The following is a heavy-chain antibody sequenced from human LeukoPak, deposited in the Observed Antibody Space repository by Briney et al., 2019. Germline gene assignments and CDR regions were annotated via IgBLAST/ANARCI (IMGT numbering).Heavy chain of an antibody. CDR3: AKDGLDHYDFWSGSPVY. J-gene: IGHJ4*02. D-gene: IGHD3-3*01. CDR1: GFTFSSYS. CDR2: IRYDGSNK. V-gene: IGHV3-30*02. Sequence: QAGGSLRLSCAASGFTFSSYSMNWVRQAPGKGLEWVAFIRYDGSNKYYADSVKGRFTISRDNSKNTLYLQMNSLRAEDTAVYYCAKDGLDHYDFWSGSPVYWGQGTLVTVSS.